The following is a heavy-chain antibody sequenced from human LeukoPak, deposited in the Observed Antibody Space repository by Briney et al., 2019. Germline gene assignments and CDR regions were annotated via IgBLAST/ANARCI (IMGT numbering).Heavy chain of an antibody. CDR3: ARGYPCIAAAGKEYFQH. CDR1: GYTFTGYY. V-gene: IGHV1-2*02. CDR2: INPNSGGT. D-gene: IGHD6-13*01. J-gene: IGHJ1*01. Sequence: GASVKVSCKASGYTFTGYYMHWVRQAPGQGLEWMGWINPNSGGTNYAQKFQGRVTMTRDTSISTAYMELSRLRSDDTAVYYCARGYPCIAAAGKEYFQHWGQGTLVTVSS.